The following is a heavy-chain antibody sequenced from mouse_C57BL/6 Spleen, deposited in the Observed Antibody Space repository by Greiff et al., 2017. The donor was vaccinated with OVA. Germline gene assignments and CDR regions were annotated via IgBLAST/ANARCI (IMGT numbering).Heavy chain of an antibody. CDR3: ARNSNGGFAY. V-gene: IGHV1-82*01. Sequence: QVQLQQSGPELVKPGASVKISCKASGYAFSSSWMNWVKQRPGKGLEWIGRIYPGDGDTNYNGKFKGKATLTVAKSSSTAYMQLSSLTSEDSAVXFCARNSNGGFAYWGQGTLVTVSA. D-gene: IGHD2-5*01. J-gene: IGHJ3*01. CDR1: GYAFSSSW. CDR2: IYPGDGDT.